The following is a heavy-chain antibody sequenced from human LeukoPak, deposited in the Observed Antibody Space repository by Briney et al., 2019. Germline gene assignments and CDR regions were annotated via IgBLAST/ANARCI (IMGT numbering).Heavy chain of an antibody. Sequence: SETLSLTCTVSGGSISSSSYYWGWIRQPPGKGLEWIGSIYYSGSTYYNPSLKSRVTISIDTSKNQFSLQVNSVTAADTAVYFCARLYCSSTSCSDYAEYFQHWGQGTLVTVSS. D-gene: IGHD2-2*01. CDR3: ARLYCSSTSCSDYAEYFQH. V-gene: IGHV4-39*07. J-gene: IGHJ1*01. CDR2: IYYSGST. CDR1: GGSISSSSYY.